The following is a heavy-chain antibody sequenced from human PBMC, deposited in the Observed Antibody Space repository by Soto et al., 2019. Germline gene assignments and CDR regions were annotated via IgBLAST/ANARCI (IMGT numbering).Heavy chain of an antibody. CDR1: GFTFSSYS. D-gene: IGHD2-15*01. CDR2: ISSSSSYI. V-gene: IGHV3-21*01. Sequence: PGGSLRLSCAASGFTFSSYSMNWVRQAPGKGLEWVSSISSSSSYIYYADSVKGRFTISRDNAKNSLYLQMNSLRAEDTAVYYCVRDMAHYIVVVVAAPAECTWGLDDWGQGATDTASS. CDR3: VRDMAHYIVVVVAAPAECTWGLDD. J-gene: IGHJ6*02.